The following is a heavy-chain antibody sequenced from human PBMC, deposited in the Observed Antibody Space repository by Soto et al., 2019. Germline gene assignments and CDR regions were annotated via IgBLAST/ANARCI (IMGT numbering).Heavy chain of an antibody. D-gene: IGHD5-12*01. Sequence: GESLKISCKGSGYSFTNYWIGWVRQMPGKGLEWMGIINPGDSDTRYSPSFQGQVTISADKSISTAYLHYSSLKASDTAMYYCARAGRGYGDYHYFDYWGRGTQVTVSS. J-gene: IGHJ4*02. CDR1: GYSFTNYW. CDR2: INPGDSDT. V-gene: IGHV5-51*01. CDR3: ARAGRGYGDYHYFDY.